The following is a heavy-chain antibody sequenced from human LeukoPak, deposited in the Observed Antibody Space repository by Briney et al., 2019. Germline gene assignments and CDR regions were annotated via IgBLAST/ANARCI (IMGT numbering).Heavy chain of an antibody. CDR2: INSDGSST. D-gene: IGHD6-19*01. J-gene: IGHJ2*01. V-gene: IGHV3-74*01. CDR1: GFTFSSYW. CDR3: ARVRGSGWSDL. Sequence: GGSLRPSCAASGFTFSSYWMHWVRQAPGKGLVWVSRINSDGSSTSYADSVKGRFTISRDNAKNTLYLQMNSLRAEDTAVDYWARVRGSGWSDLWGRGTLVTVSS.